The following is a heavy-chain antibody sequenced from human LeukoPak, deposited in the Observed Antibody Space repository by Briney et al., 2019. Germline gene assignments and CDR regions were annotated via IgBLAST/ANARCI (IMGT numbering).Heavy chain of an antibody. J-gene: IGHJ4*02. D-gene: IGHD3-10*01. CDR3: AKDPDWFGELSVSFDY. V-gene: IGHV3-30*18. CDR1: GFTFSSYG. Sequence: PGGSLRLSCAASGFTFSSYGMHWVRQAPGKGLEWVAVISYDGSNKYYADSVKGRLTISRDNSKNTLYLQMNSLRAEDTAVYYCAKDPDWFGELSVSFDYWGQGTLVTVPS. CDR2: ISYDGSNK.